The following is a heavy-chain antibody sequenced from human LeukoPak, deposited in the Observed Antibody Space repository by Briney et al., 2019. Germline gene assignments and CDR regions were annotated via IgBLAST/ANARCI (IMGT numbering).Heavy chain of an antibody. CDR2: IYYSGNT. V-gene: IGHV4-39*07. CDR3: ARGREYSSSWYALGY. Sequence: SETLSLTCTVSGGSISSGSYYWGWIRQPPGKGLEWIGSIYYSGNTYYNASLKSRVTISVDTSKNQFSLKLSSVTAADTAVYYCARGREYSSSWYALGYWGQGTLVTVSS. CDR1: GGSISSGSYY. D-gene: IGHD6-13*01. J-gene: IGHJ4*02.